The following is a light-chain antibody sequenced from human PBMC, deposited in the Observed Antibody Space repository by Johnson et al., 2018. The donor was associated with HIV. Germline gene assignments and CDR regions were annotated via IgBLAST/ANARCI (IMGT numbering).Light chain of an antibody. V-gene: IGLV1-51*02. J-gene: IGLJ1*01. CDR2: EHN. CDR3: GTWDSGLSGGV. Sequence: QPVLTQPPSVSAAPGQRVTISCSGGIANIGNNYVSWYQQLPGTAPKLLIYEHNKRPSGIPDRFSGSKSGTSATLDISGLQTGDEADYYFGTWDSGLSGGVVGKGTKFTVL. CDR1: IANIGNNY.